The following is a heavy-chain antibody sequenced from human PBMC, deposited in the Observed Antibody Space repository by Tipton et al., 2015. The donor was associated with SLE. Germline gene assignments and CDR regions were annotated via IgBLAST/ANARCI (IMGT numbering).Heavy chain of an antibody. D-gene: IGHD2-21*02. CDR2: IRYDGSNN. J-gene: IGHJ4*02. V-gene: IGHV3-30*02. CDR1: GFTFLSSG. Sequence: SLRLSCAASGFTFLSSGMHWVRQSPGTGLEWVAFIRYDGSNNFYADSGKGRFTISRDNSQNTLYLQMNSLRAEDTALYYCVKDKGVTALDFWGQGTLVTVSS. CDR3: VKDKGVTALDF.